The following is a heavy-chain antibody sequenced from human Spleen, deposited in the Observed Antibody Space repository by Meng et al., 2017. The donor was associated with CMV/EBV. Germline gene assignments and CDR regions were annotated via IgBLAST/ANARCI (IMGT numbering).Heavy chain of an antibody. J-gene: IGHJ4*02. CDR3: ARGPYYEPTY. D-gene: IGHD3-22*01. V-gene: IGHV1-2*02. CDR2: INPNSGVT. Sequence: ASVKVSCKASGYTFTAFYMHWVRQAPGQGLEWMGWINPNSGVTNYAQKLQGRVTMTRDTSISTAYMELSRLRSDDTAVYYCARGPYYEPTYWGQGTLVTVS. CDR1: GYTFTAFY.